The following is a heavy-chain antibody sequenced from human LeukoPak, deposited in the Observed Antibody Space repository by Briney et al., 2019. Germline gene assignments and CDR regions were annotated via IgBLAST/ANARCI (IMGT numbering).Heavy chain of an antibody. CDR3: SRGLSYYDSSGYYLVIGGFDF. D-gene: IGHD3-22*01. J-gene: IGHJ4*02. CDR2: IHYTGST. CDR1: GGSISSGDYY. V-gene: IGHV4-30-4*08. Sequence: PSQTLSLTCSVSGGSISSGDYYWSWIRQPPGKGLKWFGYIHYTGSTYYNPSLNHRVNVSIDMYKTHFSLKLSSVAAADTAVYYCSRGLSYYDSSGYYLVIGGFDFWGQGILVTVS.